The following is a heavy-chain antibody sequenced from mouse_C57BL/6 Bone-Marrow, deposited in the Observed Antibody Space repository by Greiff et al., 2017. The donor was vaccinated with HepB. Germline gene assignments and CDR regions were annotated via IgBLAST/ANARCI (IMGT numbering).Heavy chain of an antibody. CDR2: ISSGGSYT. J-gene: IGHJ3*01. CDR1: GFTFSSYG. V-gene: IGHV5-6*01. Sequence: EVQLVESGGDLVKPGGSLKLSCAASGFTFSSYGMYWVRQTPDKSLEWVATISSGGSYTYYPDSVKGRFTISRDNAKNTLYLQMISLKSEDTAMYYCARPGYVAWFAYWGQGTLVTVSA. CDR3: ARPGYVAWFAY. D-gene: IGHD3-1*01.